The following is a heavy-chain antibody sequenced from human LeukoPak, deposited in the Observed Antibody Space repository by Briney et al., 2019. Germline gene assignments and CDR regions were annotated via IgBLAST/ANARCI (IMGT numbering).Heavy chain of an antibody. CDR1: GVSIGDPPDH. V-gene: IGHV4-39*07. D-gene: IGHD2-15*01. CDR2: IYSFGGS. J-gene: IGHJ4*02. Sequence: SETLSLTCSVSGVSIGDPPDHWTWIRQPPRKGLEWIGTIYSFGGSHSSPSLQSRVTLSLDTSKNQFSLRQTSVTAADTAVYFCAKGTPVDSWGPGILVTVSS. CDR3: AKGTPVDS.